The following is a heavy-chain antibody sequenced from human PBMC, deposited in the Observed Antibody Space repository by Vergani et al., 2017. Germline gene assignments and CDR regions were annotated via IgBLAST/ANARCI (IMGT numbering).Heavy chain of an antibody. CDR1: GGSFSGYY. CDR2: INHSGST. D-gene: IGHD3-9*01. CDR3: ARGLVTTNFDY. V-gene: IGHV4-34*01. J-gene: IGHJ4*02. Sequence: QVQLQQWGAGLLKPSETLSLTCAVYGGSFSGYYWSWIRQPPGKGLEWIGEINHSGSTNYNPSLKSRVTISVDTSKNQFSLKLSSVTAADTAVYYCARGLVTTNFDYWGQGTLVTVSS.